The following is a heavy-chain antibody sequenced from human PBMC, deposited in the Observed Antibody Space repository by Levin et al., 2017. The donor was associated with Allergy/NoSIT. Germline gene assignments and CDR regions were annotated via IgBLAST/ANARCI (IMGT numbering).Heavy chain of an antibody. Sequence: GGSLRLSCAASGFTFSSYWMHWVRQAPGKGLVWVSRINSDGSSTSYADSVKGRFTISRDNAKNTLYLQMNSLRAEDTAVYYCARAGFANYYGSGSYPRHYYYYMDVWGKGTTVTVSS. CDR3: ARAGFANYYGSGSYPRHYYYYMDV. J-gene: IGHJ6*03. D-gene: IGHD3-10*01. CDR1: GFTFSSYW. V-gene: IGHV3-74*01. CDR2: INSDGSST.